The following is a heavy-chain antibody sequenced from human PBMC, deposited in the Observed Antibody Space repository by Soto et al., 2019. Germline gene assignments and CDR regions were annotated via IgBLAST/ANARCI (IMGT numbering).Heavy chain of an antibody. Sequence: GGSLRLSCTASGFRFTDYYMSWIRPPPGKGLEWLAYIDGSSDYTNSADSVKGRFTISRDNAKNSVFLQMNNLRADDTAVYYCARDLRFSSTNYFDFWGRGTLVTV. CDR1: GFRFTDYY. CDR2: IDGSSDYT. D-gene: IGHD2-8*01. V-gene: IGHV3-11*06. CDR3: ARDLRFSSTNYFDF. J-gene: IGHJ4*02.